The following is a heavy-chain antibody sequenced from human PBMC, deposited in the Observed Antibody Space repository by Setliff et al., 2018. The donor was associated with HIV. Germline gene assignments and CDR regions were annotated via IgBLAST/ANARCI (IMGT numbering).Heavy chain of an antibody. J-gene: IGHJ5*02. CDR2: IYYSGST. CDR1: GGSISNHY. Sequence: PSETLSLTCSVSGGSISNHYWSWIRQPPGKGLEWIGYIYYSGSTNYNPSAKSRVVISVDPSKNQFSLKLTSLTAADTAVYYCARDMMYHYDRSGSFGWFGPWGQGTLVTVSS. V-gene: IGHV4-59*11. CDR3: ARDMMYHYDRSGSFGWFGP. D-gene: IGHD3-22*01.